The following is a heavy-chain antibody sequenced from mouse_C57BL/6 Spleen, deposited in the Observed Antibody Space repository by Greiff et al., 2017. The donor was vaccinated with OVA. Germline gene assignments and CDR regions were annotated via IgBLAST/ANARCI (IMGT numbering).Heavy chain of an antibody. CDR3: ARTMVTTGFAY. J-gene: IGHJ3*01. CDR1: GYAFTNYL. V-gene: IGHV1-54*01. D-gene: IGHD2-2*01. CDR2: INPGSGGT. Sequence: VQLQQSGAELVRPGTSVKVSCKASGYAFTNYLIEWVKQRPGQGLEWIGVINPGSGGTNYTEKFKGKATLTADKSSSTAYMQLSSLTSEDSAVYFCARTMVTTGFAYWGQGTLVTVSA.